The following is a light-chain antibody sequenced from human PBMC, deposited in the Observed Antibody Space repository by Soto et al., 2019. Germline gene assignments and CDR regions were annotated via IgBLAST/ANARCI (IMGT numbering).Light chain of an antibody. Sequence: EIVLTQSPGTLSLSPGERATLSCRASQSVSSSYLAWYQQKTGQAPSLLIYGASSRATGIPDRFSGSGSGTDFTLTISRLESEDVAGYSCQQYGSSPETFGRGTKVQIK. CDR2: GAS. J-gene: IGKJ1*01. CDR1: QSVSSSY. CDR3: QQYGSSPET. V-gene: IGKV3-20*01.